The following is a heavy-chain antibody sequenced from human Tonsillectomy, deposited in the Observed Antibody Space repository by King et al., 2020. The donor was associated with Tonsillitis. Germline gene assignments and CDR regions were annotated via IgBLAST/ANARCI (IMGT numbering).Heavy chain of an antibody. CDR1: GFTFSNAW. CDR3: TTALEYYDFWSGSP. D-gene: IGHD3-3*01. J-gene: IGHJ4*02. CDR2: IKSKTDGGTT. Sequence: VQLVESGGGLVKPGGSLRLSCAASGFTFSNAWMSWVRQAPGKGLEWVGRIKSKTDGGTTDYAAPVKGRFTISRDDSKNTLYLQMNSLKTEDTAVYYCTTALEYYDFWSGSPWGQGTLVTVSS. V-gene: IGHV3-15*01.